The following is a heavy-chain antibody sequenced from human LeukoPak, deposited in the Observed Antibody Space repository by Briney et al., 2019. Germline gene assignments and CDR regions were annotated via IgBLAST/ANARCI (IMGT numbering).Heavy chain of an antibody. D-gene: IGHD3-22*01. CDR1: GYTFTGYY. CDR3: AREETYYDSSGYYNLD. V-gene: IGHV1-2*02. J-gene: IGHJ4*02. CDR2: INPNSGGT. Sequence: SVKVSCKASGYTFTGYYMHWVRQAPGQGLEWMGGINPNSGGTNYAQKFQGRVTMTRDTSISTAYMELSRLRSDDTAVYYCAREETYYDSSGYYNLDWGQGTLVTVSS.